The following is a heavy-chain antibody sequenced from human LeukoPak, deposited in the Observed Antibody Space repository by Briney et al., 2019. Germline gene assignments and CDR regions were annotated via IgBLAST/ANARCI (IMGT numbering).Heavy chain of an antibody. CDR3: ARHAPLDDILTGYIDY. V-gene: IGHV4-61*05. D-gene: IGHD3-9*01. CDR1: GGSISSSSYY. Sequence: SETLSLTCTVSGGSISSSSYYWGWIRQPPGKGLEWIGYIYYSGSTNYNPSLKSRVTISVDTSKNQFSLKLSSVTAADTAVYYCARHAPLDDILTGYIDYWGQGTLVTVSS. J-gene: IGHJ4*02. CDR2: IYYSGST.